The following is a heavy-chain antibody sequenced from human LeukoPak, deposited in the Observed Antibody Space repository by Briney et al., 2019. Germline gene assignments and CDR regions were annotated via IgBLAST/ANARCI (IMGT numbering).Heavy chain of an antibody. V-gene: IGHV3-30-3*01. J-gene: IGHJ4*02. CDR3: ARARSYSSSSDAFDY. Sequence: GGSLRLSCAASGFTFSSYAMHWVRQAPGKGLEWVAVISYDGSNKYYADSVKGRFTISRDNSKNTLYLQMNSLRAEDTAVYYCARARSYSSSSDAFDYWGQGTPVTVSS. CDR1: GFTFSSYA. CDR2: ISYDGSNK. D-gene: IGHD6-6*01.